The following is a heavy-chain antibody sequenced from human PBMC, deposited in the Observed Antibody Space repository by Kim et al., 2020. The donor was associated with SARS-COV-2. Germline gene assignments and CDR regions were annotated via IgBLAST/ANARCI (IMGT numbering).Heavy chain of an antibody. CDR3: ARESDGWDHDY. J-gene: IGHJ4*02. D-gene: IGHD6-19*01. CDR2: T. V-gene: IGHV4-39*07. Sequence: TYYNPSLKSRVTLSVDTSKNQSSLKLSSVTAADTAVYYCARESDGWDHDYWGQGTLVTVSS.